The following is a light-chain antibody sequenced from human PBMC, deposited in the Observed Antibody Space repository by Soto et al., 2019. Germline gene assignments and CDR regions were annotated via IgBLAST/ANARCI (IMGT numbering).Light chain of an antibody. Sequence: DIQMTQSPSPLSASVGDRVTITCRASQSISKYLNWYQHKPGKAPKLLIFAASTLESGVPSRFSGSGSGTDFTLTISNLQPEDFATYYCQQSYSSLFTFGPGTTVDIK. J-gene: IGKJ3*01. CDR1: QSISKY. V-gene: IGKV1-39*01. CDR2: AAS. CDR3: QQSYSSLFT.